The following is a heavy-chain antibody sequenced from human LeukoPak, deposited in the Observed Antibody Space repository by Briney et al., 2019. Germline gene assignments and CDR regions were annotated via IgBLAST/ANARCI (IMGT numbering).Heavy chain of an antibody. V-gene: IGHV3-11*01. CDR2: ISSSGATL. J-gene: IGHJ4*02. D-gene: IGHD3-22*01. Sequence: GGSLRLSCAASGFKLCEHYMSWVRQTPGGPLERVSYISSSGATLHHADSVKARFTISRDNAKNSLALQMNSLRADDTALYYWARALYGSSGHYDYRGQGILVTVSS. CDR1: GFKLCEHY. CDR3: ARALYGSSGHYDY.